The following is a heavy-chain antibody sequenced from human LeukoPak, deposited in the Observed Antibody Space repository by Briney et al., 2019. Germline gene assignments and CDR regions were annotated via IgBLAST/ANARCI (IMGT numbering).Heavy chain of an antibody. CDR3: AKDYSSSWYTYYYGMDV. D-gene: IGHD6-13*01. V-gene: IGHV3-43*01. CDR2: ISWDGGST. J-gene: IGHJ6*02. CDR1: GFTFDDYT. Sequence: GGSLRLSCAASGFTFDDYTMHWVRQAPGKGLEWVSLISWDGGSTYYADSVKGRFTISRDNSKNSLYLQMNSLRTEDTALYYCAKDYSSSWYTYYYGMDVWGQGTTVTVSS.